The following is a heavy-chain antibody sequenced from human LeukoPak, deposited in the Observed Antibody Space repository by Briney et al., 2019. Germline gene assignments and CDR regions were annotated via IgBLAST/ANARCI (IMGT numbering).Heavy chain of an antibody. Sequence: PGGSLRLSCAASGFTFSSYSMNWVRQAPGKGLEWVSSISSSSSTIYYADSVKGRFTISRDNAKNSLYLQMNSLRAEDTAVYYCARGGVPAATPLSYYYYYMDVWGKGTTVTVSS. J-gene: IGHJ6*03. CDR1: GFTFSSYS. D-gene: IGHD2-15*01. CDR2: ISSSSSTI. V-gene: IGHV3-48*01. CDR3: ARGGVPAATPLSYYYYYMDV.